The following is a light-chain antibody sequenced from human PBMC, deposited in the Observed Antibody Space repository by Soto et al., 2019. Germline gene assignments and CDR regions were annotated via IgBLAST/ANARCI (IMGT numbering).Light chain of an antibody. V-gene: IGKV1-5*01. CDR3: QQYSSSAT. J-gene: IGKJ1*01. Sequence: DIQMSQSPSTLSGTVGDRVTITCRASQTISSWLAWYQQKPGKAPKLLIYGASSLEGGVPSRFSGSGSGTDFTLTISSLQPDDFATYYCQQYSSSATFGQGTKVDIK. CDR2: GAS. CDR1: QTISSW.